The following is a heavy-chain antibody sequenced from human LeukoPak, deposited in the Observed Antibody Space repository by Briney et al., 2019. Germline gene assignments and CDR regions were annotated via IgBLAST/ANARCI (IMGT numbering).Heavy chain of an antibody. D-gene: IGHD5-18*01. CDR2: ISSSGSTI. Sequence: GGSLRLSCAASGFTFSDYYMSWIRQAPGKGLEWVSYISSSGSTIYYADSVKGRFTISRDNAKNSLYLQMNSLRAEDTAVYYCARGVDTAMVPDAFDIWGQGTMVTVSS. CDR3: ARGVDTAMVPDAFDI. CDR1: GFTFSDYY. V-gene: IGHV3-11*01. J-gene: IGHJ3*02.